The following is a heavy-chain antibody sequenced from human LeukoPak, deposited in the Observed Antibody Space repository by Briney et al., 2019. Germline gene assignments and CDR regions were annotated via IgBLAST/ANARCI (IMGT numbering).Heavy chain of an antibody. V-gene: IGHV1-18*01. CDR3: ARTITIFGVVINPFDY. Sequence: ASVKVSCKASGYTFSSYGISWVRQAPGQGLEWMAWISAYNGNTKYAQKLQGRVTMTTDTSTSTAYMELRSLRSDDTPVYYCARTITIFGVVINPFDYWGQGTLVTVSS. CDR1: GYTFSSYG. J-gene: IGHJ4*02. CDR2: ISAYNGNT. D-gene: IGHD3-3*01.